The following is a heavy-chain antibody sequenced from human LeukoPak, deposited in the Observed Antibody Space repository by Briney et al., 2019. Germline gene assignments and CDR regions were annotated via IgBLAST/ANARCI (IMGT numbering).Heavy chain of an antibody. CDR3: ARCKSGSEIFGANYYYYGMDV. J-gene: IGHJ6*02. V-gene: IGHV1-3*01. Sequence: ASVTVSCTASGYTFTSYAMHWVRQAPGQRLEWMGWINAGNGNTKYSQKFQGRVTITRDTSASTAYMELSSLRSEDTAVYYCARCKSGSEIFGANYYYYGMDVWGQGTTVTVSS. CDR2: INAGNGNT. CDR1: GYTFTSYA. D-gene: IGHD3-3*01.